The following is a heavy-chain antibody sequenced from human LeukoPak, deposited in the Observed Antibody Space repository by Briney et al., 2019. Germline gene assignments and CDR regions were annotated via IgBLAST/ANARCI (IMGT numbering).Heavy chain of an antibody. J-gene: IGHJ4*02. Sequence: PGGSLRLSCAASGFTFSSYGMHWVRQAPGKGLEWVAFMRYDGSNKYYADSVKGRFTISRDNSKNTLYLQMNSLRAEDTAVYYCAKDGVRGYQLSYYFDYWGQGTLVTVSS. CDR1: GFTFSSYG. V-gene: IGHV3-30*02. D-gene: IGHD2-2*01. CDR3: AKDGVRGYQLSYYFDY. CDR2: MRYDGSNK.